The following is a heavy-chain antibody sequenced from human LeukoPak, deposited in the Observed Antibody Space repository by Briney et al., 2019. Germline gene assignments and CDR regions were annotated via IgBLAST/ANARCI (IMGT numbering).Heavy chain of an antibody. J-gene: IGHJ3*02. V-gene: IGHV1-2*06. D-gene: IGHD6-13*01. CDR2: INPNSGGT. CDR1: GYTFTGYY. CDR3: ARAYSSSWYDAFDI. Sequence: GASVKVSCKASGYTFTGYYMHWVRQAPGQGLEWMGRINPNSGGTNYAQKFQGRVTMTRDTSISTAYMELSRLRSDDTAVYYCARAYSSSWYDAFDIWGQGTMVTVSS.